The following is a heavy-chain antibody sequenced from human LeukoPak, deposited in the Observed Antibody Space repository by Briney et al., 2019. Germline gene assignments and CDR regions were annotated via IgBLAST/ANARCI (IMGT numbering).Heavy chain of an antibody. J-gene: IGHJ4*02. Sequence: GSSVKVSCKASGGTFSSYAISWVRQAPGQGLERMGGIIPIFGTANYAQKFQGRVTITTDESTITAYMELSSLRSEDTAVYYCARVGNPAGTDTAMVTGFDYWGQGTLVTVSS. V-gene: IGHV1-69*05. CDR3: ARVGNPAGTDTAMVTGFDY. CDR1: GGTFSSYA. CDR2: IIPIFGTA. D-gene: IGHD5-18*01.